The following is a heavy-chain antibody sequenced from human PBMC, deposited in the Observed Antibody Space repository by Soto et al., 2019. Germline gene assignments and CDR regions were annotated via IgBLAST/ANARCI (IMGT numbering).Heavy chain of an antibody. CDR1: GFTFSSYS. J-gene: IGHJ3*02. V-gene: IGHV3-48*02. Sequence: EVQLVESGGGLVQPGGSLRLSCAASGFTFSSYSMNWVRQAPGKGLEWVSYISSSSSTIYYADSVKGRFTISRDNAKNSLYLQMNGLRDEDTAVYYCARDFEDYVWGSYRLDAFDIWGQGTMVTVSS. CDR3: ARDFEDYVWGSYRLDAFDI. D-gene: IGHD3-16*02. CDR2: ISSSSSTI.